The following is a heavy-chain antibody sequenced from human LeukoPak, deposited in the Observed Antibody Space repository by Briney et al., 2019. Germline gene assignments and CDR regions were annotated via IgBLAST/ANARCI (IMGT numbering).Heavy chain of an antibody. D-gene: IGHD6-13*01. CDR3: ARDKEVAAVGTDILDI. V-gene: IGHV3-64*01. J-gene: IGHJ3*02. CDR1: GFTFSTYV. Sequence: PGGSLRLSCAASGFTFSTYVMQWVRQAPGKGLEYVSAITGDGGYTYYANSVKGRFTISRDNAKNSLYLQMNSLRAEDTALYYCARDKEVAAVGTDILDIWGHGTMVTVSS. CDR2: ITGDGGYT.